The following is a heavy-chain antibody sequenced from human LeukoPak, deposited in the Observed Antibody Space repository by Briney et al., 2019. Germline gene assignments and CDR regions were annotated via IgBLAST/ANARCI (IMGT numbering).Heavy chain of an antibody. CDR2: INQDGSEK. J-gene: IGHJ6*04. D-gene: IGHD1-14*01. CDR3: TKDITPGGTDV. V-gene: IGHV3-7*03. CDR1: GFTFSSYW. Sequence: GGSLRLSCAASGFTFSSYWMSWVRQAPGKGLEWVANINQDGSEKYYVDSVKGRFTISRDNAKNSLYLQMDSLRGDDTALYYCTKDITPGGTDVWGKGTTVTVSS.